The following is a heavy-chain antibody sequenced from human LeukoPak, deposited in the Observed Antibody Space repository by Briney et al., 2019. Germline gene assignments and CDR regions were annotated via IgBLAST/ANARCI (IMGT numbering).Heavy chain of an antibody. CDR1: GYTFTAFY. CDR3: ARANKRGYSYGYDY. V-gene: IGHV1-46*01. J-gene: IGHJ4*02. Sequence: ASVKVSCKASGYTFTAFYIHWVRQAPGQGLEWMAKLVPSRGSPSYAQNFQGRVTVTSDTSTSTVYMELSSLRSEDTAVYYCARANKRGYSYGYDYWGQGTLVTVSS. D-gene: IGHD5-18*01. CDR2: LVPSRGSP.